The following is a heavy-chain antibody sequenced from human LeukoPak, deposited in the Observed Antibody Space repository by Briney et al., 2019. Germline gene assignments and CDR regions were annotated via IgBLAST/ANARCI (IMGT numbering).Heavy chain of an antibody. Sequence: PGGSLRLSCAASGFTVSSNYMSWVRQAPGKGLEWVSVIYSGGSTYYADSVKGRFTISRDNSKNTLYLQMNSLRAEDTAVYYCARDRNFGELLFHDYWGQGTLVTVSS. V-gene: IGHV3-66*01. CDR2: IYSGGST. J-gene: IGHJ4*02. CDR3: ARDRNFGELLFHDY. D-gene: IGHD3-10*01. CDR1: GFTVSSNY.